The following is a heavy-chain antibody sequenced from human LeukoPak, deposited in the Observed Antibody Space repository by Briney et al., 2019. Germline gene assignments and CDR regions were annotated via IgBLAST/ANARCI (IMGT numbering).Heavy chain of an antibody. J-gene: IGHJ4*02. CDR3: ARKGGAYSGDYYFDY. Sequence: SETLSLTCTVSGXSISSHYWSWIRQPAGKGLEWIGRIISSGSINYNPSLKSRVTMSIDTSKDQFSLKLYSVTAADTAVYYCARKGGAYSGDYYFDYWGQGTLVTVSS. V-gene: IGHV4-4*07. D-gene: IGHD4-11*01. CDR2: IISSGSI. CDR1: GXSISSHY.